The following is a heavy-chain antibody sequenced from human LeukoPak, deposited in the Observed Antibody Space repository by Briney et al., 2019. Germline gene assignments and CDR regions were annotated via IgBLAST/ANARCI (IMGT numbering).Heavy chain of an antibody. CDR2: ISAYNGNT. D-gene: IGHD3-9*01. CDR3: ARALVLRYFDWLFLPSPDAFDI. J-gene: IGHJ3*02. Sequence: ASVKVSCKASGYTFTSYGISWVRQAPGQGLEWMGWISAYNGNTNYAQKLQGRVTMTTDTSTSTAYMELRSLRSDDMAVYYCARALVLRYFDWLFLPSPDAFDIWGQGTMVTVSS. V-gene: IGHV1-18*03. CDR1: GYTFTSYG.